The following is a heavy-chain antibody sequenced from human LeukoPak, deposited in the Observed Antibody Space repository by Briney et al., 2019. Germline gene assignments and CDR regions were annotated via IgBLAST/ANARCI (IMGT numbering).Heavy chain of an antibody. CDR3: ARGPRVRGSRGWFDP. D-gene: IGHD3-10*01. CDR2: INHSGST. J-gene: IGHJ5*02. Sequence: PSETLSLTCAVYGGSFCGYYWSWIRQPPGKGLEWIGEINHSGSTNYNPSLKSRVTISVDTSKNQFSLKLSSVTAADTAVYYCARGPRVRGSRGWFDPWGQGTLVTVSS. V-gene: IGHV4-34*01. CDR1: GGSFCGYY.